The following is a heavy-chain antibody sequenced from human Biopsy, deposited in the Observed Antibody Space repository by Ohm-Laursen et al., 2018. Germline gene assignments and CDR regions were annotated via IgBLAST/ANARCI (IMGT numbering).Heavy chain of an antibody. Sequence: GASVKVSCKASGGAFTNYAINWVRQAPGHGLEWMGGIITVSETAGYAERFQGRVTITADVTTTTAYMDLSGLRSEDTAVYYCVAYPSSGFFENNDDFAMDVWGQGTTVTVSS. CDR1: GGAFTNYA. D-gene: IGHD6-19*01. CDR2: IITVSETA. V-gene: IGHV1-69*13. CDR3: VAYPSSGFFENNDDFAMDV. J-gene: IGHJ6*02.